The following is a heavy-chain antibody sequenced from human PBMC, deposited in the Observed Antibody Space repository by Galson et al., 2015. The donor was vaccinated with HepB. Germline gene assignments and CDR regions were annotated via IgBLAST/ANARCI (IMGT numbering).Heavy chain of an antibody. J-gene: IGHJ4*02. CDR2: ISYDGSNK. CDR1: GFTFSSYA. V-gene: IGHV3-30*04. CDR3: ARDRGPWGGTGEYFDY. Sequence: SLRLSCAASGFTFSSYAMHWVRQAPGKGLEWVAVISYDGSNKYYADSVKGRFTISRDNSKNTLYLQMNSLRAEDTAVYYCARDRGPWGGTGEYFDYWGQGTLVTVSS. D-gene: IGHD3-10*01.